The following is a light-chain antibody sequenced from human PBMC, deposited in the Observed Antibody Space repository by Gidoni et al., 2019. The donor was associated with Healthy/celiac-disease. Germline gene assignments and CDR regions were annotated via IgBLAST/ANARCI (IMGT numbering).Light chain of an antibody. CDR3: QQSYSTWLT. CDR2: AAS. Sequence: DIQMTQSPSSLSASVGDRVTITCRASQSISSYLNWYQQKPGKAPKLPIYAASSLQSRVPPRFSGSGSWPDFTLTISSLQPEDFATYYCQQSYSTWLTFGGGTKVEIK. V-gene: IGKV1-39*01. CDR1: QSISSY. J-gene: IGKJ4*01.